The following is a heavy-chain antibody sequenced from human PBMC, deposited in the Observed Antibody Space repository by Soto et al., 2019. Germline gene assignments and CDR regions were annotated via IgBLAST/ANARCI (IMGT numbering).Heavy chain of an antibody. D-gene: IGHD3-22*01. CDR1: GDSVSRNSAA. CDR2: TYYRSKWHN. V-gene: IGHV6-1*01. J-gene: IGHJ4*02. Sequence: SQTLSLTCAISGDSVSRNSAAWNWIRQSPSRGLEWLGRTYYRSKWHNDYAVSVKSRITINPDTSKNQFSLQLNSVTPEDTAVYYCARANTSYDSSGYPPDYWGQGTLVTVSS. CDR3: ARANTSYDSSGYPPDY.